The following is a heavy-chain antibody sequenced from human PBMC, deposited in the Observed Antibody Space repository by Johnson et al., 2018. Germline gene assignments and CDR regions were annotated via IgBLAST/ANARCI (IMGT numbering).Heavy chain of an antibody. Sequence: VQLVQSGGGSVQPGGSXRLSCAASGFNFRSYLMSWVRQAPGTGQEWVATINQDGGEKYYVDSVKGRFTISRDNSTNSLQLQMNSLRAEATALYYCVTTGGLSWFDPWGQGTLVTVSS. J-gene: IGHJ5*02. CDR2: INQDGGEK. D-gene: IGHD3-10*01. CDR1: GFNFRSYL. CDR3: VTTGGLSWFDP. V-gene: IGHV3-7*01.